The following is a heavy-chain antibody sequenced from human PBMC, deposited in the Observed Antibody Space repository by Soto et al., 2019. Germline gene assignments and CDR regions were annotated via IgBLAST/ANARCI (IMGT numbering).Heavy chain of an antibody. V-gene: IGHV1-8*01. J-gene: IGHJ4*02. CDR2: MNPNSGNT. D-gene: IGHD2-15*01. CDR3: ARGPRYCSGGSCSLNFDY. CDR1: RYTFTSYD. Sequence: QVQLVQSGAEVKKPGASVKVSCKASRYTFTSYDINWVRQATGQGLEWMGWMNPNSGNTGYAQKFQGRVTMTRNTSISTAYMELSSLSSEATAVYYCARGPRYCSGGSCSLNFDYWGQGTLVTVSS.